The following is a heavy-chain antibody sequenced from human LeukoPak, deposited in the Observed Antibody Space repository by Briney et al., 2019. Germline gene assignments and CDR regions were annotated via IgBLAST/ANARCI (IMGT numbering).Heavy chain of an antibody. CDR2: ITAGGGTT. CDR3: APRYSTSWSTLYY. CDR1: GFTFSSYG. Sequence: GGSLRLSCAASGFTFSSYGISWVRQAPGKGLEWVSTITAGGGTTYYADSVKGRLTISRDNSKNTLYLQMNSLRAEDTAVYYCAPRYSTSWSTLYYWGQGTLVTASS. J-gene: IGHJ4*02. D-gene: IGHD6-13*01. V-gene: IGHV3-23*01.